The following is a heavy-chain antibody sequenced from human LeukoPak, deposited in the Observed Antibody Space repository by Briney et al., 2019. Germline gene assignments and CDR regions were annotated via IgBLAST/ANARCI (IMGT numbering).Heavy chain of an antibody. J-gene: IGHJ5*02. CDR2: IIPIFGTA. D-gene: IGHD2-2*01. CDR1: GGTFISYA. CDR3: ARGIFCSSTSCYGGWFDP. V-gene: IGHV1-69*05. Sequence: SVKVSCKASGGTFISYAISWVRQAPGQGLGWRGRIIPIFGTANYAQKFQGRVTITTDESTSTSYMELSSLRSEDTAVYYCARGIFCSSTSCYGGWFDPWGQGTLVTVSS.